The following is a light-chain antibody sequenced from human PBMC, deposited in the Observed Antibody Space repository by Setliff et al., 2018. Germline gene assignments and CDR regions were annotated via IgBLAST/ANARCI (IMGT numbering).Light chain of an antibody. CDR1: RFNIGGND. V-gene: IGLV1-47*01. CDR2: TSN. Sequence: QSALTQTPSASGTPGQRVTISCSGNRFNIGGNDVFWYQQLPGTAPRLLIYTSNQRPSGIPDRFSASKSGTSASLAISGLRSEDEADYHCAAWDDSLRSVVFGGGTKGTVL. J-gene: IGLJ2*01. CDR3: AAWDDSLRSVV.